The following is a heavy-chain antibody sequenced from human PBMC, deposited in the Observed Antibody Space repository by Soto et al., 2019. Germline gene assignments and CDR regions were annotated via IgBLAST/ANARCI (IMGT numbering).Heavy chain of an antibody. Sequence: GGSLRLSCATSGIPFSNAWMNWVRQAPGKGLEWVGRIKSKSAGGTTDYAAPVTGRFTISRDDSKNTLYLQMNSLKTEDTAVYYCATGVGFWGQGTLVTVSS. CDR1: GIPFSNAW. J-gene: IGHJ4*02. CDR3: ATGVGF. V-gene: IGHV3-15*07. CDR2: IKSKSAGGTT. D-gene: IGHD1-26*01.